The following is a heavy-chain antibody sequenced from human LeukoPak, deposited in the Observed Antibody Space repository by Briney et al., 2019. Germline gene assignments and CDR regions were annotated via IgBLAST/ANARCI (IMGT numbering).Heavy chain of an antibody. CDR2: ISSSSSYI. Sequence: PGGSLRLSCAASGFTFSSYSMNWVRQAPGKGLEWVSSISSSSSYIYYADSVKGRFTISRDNAKNSLYLQMNSLRAEDTAVYYCASPPDIVVEPDAITDYYYMAVWGKGTTVTVSS. D-gene: IGHD2-2*02. V-gene: IGHV3-21*01. J-gene: IGHJ6*03. CDR1: GFTFSSYS. CDR3: ASPPDIVVEPDAITDYYYMAV.